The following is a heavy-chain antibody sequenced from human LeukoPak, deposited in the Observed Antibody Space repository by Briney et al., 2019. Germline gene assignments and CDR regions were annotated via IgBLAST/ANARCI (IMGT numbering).Heavy chain of an antibody. V-gene: IGHV4-39*01. CDR3: ARLSTRYYYYYMDV. D-gene: IGHD3-16*02. CDR1: GGSISSSSYY. CDR2: IYYSGST. J-gene: IGHJ6*03. Sequence: SETLSLTCTVPGGSISSSSYYWGWIRQPPGKGLEWIGSIYYSGSTYYNPSLKSRVTISVDTSKNQFSLKLSSVTAADTAVYYCARLSTRYYYYYMDVWGKGTTVTVSS.